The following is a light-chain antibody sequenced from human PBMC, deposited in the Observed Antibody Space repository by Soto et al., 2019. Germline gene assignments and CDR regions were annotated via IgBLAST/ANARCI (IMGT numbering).Light chain of an antibody. J-gene: IGKJ3*01. CDR3: RRFNSYLFT. CDR2: DAS. Sequence: AIQLTQSPSSLSASVGDRVTITCRASQGISSAVAWYQQKPGKAPKLLIYDASSWESGVPSRFSGSGSGADFPLTISSLQPEDFETYYCRRFNSYLFTFGPGTKVDIK. CDR1: QGISSA. V-gene: IGKV1-13*02.